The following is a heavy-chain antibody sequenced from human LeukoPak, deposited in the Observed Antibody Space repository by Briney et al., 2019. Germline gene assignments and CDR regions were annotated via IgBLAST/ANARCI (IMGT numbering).Heavy chain of an antibody. Sequence: GGSLRLSCAASGFTFSSYGMHWVRQTPGKGLEWVAVIWYDGSNKYYADSVKGRFTISRDNSKNTLYLQMNSLRAEDTAVYYCARDLRSDYYFDYWGQGTLVTVSS. CDR1: GFTFSSYG. J-gene: IGHJ4*02. CDR2: IWYDGSNK. CDR3: ARDLRSDYYFDY. V-gene: IGHV3-33*01.